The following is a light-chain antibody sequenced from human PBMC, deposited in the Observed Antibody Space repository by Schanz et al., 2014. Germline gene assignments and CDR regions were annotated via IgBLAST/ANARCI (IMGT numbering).Light chain of an antibody. CDR3: QQYNTYSYT. Sequence: DIRVTQSPSSLSASVGDRVTITCRASQDIRNYLAWYQQKPGKAPKLLIYAASSLQSGVPSRISGSGSGTEFTLTVTSLQPDDFATYYCQQYNTYSYTFGQGTKLEI. V-gene: IGKV1-9*01. J-gene: IGKJ2*01. CDR1: QDIRNY. CDR2: AAS.